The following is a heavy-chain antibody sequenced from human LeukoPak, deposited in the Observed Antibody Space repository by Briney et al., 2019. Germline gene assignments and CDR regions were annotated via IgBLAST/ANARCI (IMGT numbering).Heavy chain of an antibody. CDR2: LNPSGGST. D-gene: IGHD3-22*01. Sequence: ASVKVSCKASGYTVTSCYMHWVRQAPGQGLEWMGILNPSGGSTSYAQKFQGRVTMTRDTSTSTVYMELSSLRSEDTAVYYCARDIHDSSGYYVFDYWGQGTLVTVSS. CDR1: GYTVTSCY. J-gene: IGHJ4*02. CDR3: ARDIHDSSGYYVFDY. V-gene: IGHV1-46*01.